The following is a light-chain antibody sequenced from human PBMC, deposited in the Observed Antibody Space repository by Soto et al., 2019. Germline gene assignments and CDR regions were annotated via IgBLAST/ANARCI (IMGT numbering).Light chain of an antibody. J-gene: IGKJ4*01. Sequence: EIVLTQSPATLSLSPGERATLSCRASQSVSSYLAWYQQKPGQAPRLLIYDASNRATGIPARFSGSGSGTDFTRTISSLEPEDFAVYYCQQRSNWPLTFGGGTKVEIQ. CDR2: DAS. CDR3: QQRSNWPLT. CDR1: QSVSSY. V-gene: IGKV3-11*01.